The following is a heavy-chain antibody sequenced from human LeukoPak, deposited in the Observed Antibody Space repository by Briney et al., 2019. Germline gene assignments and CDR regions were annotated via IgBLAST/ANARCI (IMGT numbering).Heavy chain of an antibody. J-gene: IGHJ4*02. Sequence: SETLSLTCTVSGGSISSYYWSWIRQPPGKGLEWIGYIYTSGSTNYNPSLKSRVTISVDTSKNQFSLKLSSVTAADTAAYYCARRREDYFDYWGQGTLVTVSS. CDR1: GGSISSYY. CDR2: IYTSGST. V-gene: IGHV4-4*09. CDR3: ARRREDYFDY.